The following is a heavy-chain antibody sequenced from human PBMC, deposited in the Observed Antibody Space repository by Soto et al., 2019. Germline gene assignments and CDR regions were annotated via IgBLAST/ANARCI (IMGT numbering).Heavy chain of an antibody. D-gene: IGHD3-9*01. CDR3: AREDILGVRSFDY. Sequence: EVQLVESGGGLVQWGGSLRLSCAASGFTFSGYSVNWVRQAPGKGLEWISYISSGSKTIYYAESVKGRFTVSRDNARNSQYLQMNSLRDEDTAVYYCAREDILGVRSFDYWGQGTLVTVS. J-gene: IGHJ4*02. CDR2: ISSGSKTI. CDR1: GFTFSGYS. V-gene: IGHV3-48*02.